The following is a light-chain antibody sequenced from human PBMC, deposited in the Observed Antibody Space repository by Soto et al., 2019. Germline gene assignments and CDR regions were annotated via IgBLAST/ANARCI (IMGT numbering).Light chain of an antibody. CDR3: SSYAGSNNPYV. V-gene: IGLV2-8*01. CDR2: EVS. Sequence: QSALTQPPSASGSPGQSVTISCTGTSSDVGGYNYVSWYQQHPGKAPKLMIYEVSKRPSGVPDRFSGSKSGNTASLTVSGLQAEDEADDYCSSYAGSNNPYVFGTGTKVTVL. CDR1: SSDVGGYNY. J-gene: IGLJ1*01.